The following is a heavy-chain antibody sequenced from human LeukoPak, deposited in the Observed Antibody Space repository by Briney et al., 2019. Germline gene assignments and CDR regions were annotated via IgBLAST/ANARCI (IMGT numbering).Heavy chain of an antibody. Sequence: PGGSLRLSCAASGFSFSSFAMHWVRQAPGKGLEWAAVTPYDGENKYYADSVKGRFTISRDNSKNTLYLQMNNLRAEDTALYYCARDGNSGYDLTYYYGMDVWGQGTTVTVSS. J-gene: IGHJ6*02. CDR3: ARDGNSGYDLTYYYGMDV. CDR1: GFSFSSFA. D-gene: IGHD5-12*01. V-gene: IGHV3-30*04. CDR2: TPYDGENK.